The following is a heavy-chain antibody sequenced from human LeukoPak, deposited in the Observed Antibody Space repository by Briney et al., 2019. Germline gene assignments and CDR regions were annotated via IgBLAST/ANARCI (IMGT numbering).Heavy chain of an antibody. J-gene: IGHJ4*02. CDR1: GFTFSSYA. CDR2: INTDGSTT. Sequence: GGSLRLSCAASGFTFSSYAMTWVRQAPGKGLVWVSRINTDGSTTTYADSVKGRFTISRDNAKNTLYLQMNSLRAEDTAVYYCARESGYCSSTSCYRPEDYWGQGTLVTVSS. V-gene: IGHV3-74*03. CDR3: ARESGYCSSTSCYRPEDY. D-gene: IGHD2-2*01.